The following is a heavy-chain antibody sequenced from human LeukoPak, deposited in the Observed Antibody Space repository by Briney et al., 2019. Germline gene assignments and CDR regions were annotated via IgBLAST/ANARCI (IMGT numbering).Heavy chain of an antibody. J-gene: IGHJ3*02. V-gene: IGHV3-20*04. Sequence: GGSLRLSCAASGFTFDDYGMSWVRQAPGKGLEWVSGINWNGGSTGYADSVKGRFTISRDNAKNSLYLQMNSLRAEDTALYYCARVAKYYYDSSGYDAFDIWGQGTMVTVSS. CDR2: INWNGGST. D-gene: IGHD3-22*01. CDR1: GFTFDDYG. CDR3: ARVAKYYYDSSGYDAFDI.